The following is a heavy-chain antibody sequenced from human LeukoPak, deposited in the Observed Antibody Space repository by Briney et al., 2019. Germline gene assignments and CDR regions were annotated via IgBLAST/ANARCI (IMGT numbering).Heavy chain of an antibody. CDR3: ARDGSVDTAMAYFDY. Sequence: GGSLRLSCAASEFTVSNDYMNWVRQAPGKGLEWVSLIFSGGGTYYADSVKGRFTISRDNSKNTLYLQMNSLRAEDTAVYYCARDGSVDTAMAYFDYWGQGTLVTVSS. CDR1: EFTVSNDY. V-gene: IGHV3-66*02. J-gene: IGHJ4*02. CDR2: IFSGGGT. D-gene: IGHD5-18*01.